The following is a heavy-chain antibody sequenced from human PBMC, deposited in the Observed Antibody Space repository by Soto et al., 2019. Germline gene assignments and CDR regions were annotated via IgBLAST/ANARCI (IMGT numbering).Heavy chain of an antibody. CDR2: ISGSGSTI. D-gene: IGHD3-10*01. CDR3: AKDIAMVRGVIITPSPFDY. V-gene: IGHV3-23*01. Sequence: GGSLRLSCAASGFTFSSYAVSWVRQAPGKGPEWISSISGSGSTIYYADSVKGRFTISRDNSKNTLYLQMNSLRVEDTAVYYCAKDIAMVRGVIITPSPFDYWGQGTLVTVSS. CDR1: GFTFSSYA. J-gene: IGHJ4*02.